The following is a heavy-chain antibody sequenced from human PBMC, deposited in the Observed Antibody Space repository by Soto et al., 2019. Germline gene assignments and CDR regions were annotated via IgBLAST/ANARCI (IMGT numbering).Heavy chain of an antibody. J-gene: IGHJ3*02. Sequence: ASVKVSCKASGYTFTSYGISWVRQAPGQGLEWMGWIRAYNGKTNYAQKLQGRVTMSTDTSTSTAYMELRSLRSDDTAVYYCARCWQSYSGSHPPPSPDAFDIWGQGTMVTVSS. D-gene: IGHD1-26*01. CDR2: IRAYNGKT. V-gene: IGHV1-18*01. CDR1: GYTFTSYG. CDR3: ARCWQSYSGSHPPPSPDAFDI.